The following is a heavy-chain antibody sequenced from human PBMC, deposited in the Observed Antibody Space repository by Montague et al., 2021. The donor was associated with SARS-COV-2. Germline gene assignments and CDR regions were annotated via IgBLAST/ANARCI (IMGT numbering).Heavy chain of an antibody. Sequence: SETLSLTCAVYGGSFSDYHWTWIRQSPGGGLEWIGQINHGGSTKYNPSLKSRVTISIDTSKNQFSLKLTSVTAADTAVYYCARGASGYWGQGTLVTVSS. CDR2: INHGGST. J-gene: IGHJ4*02. V-gene: IGHV4-34*01. D-gene: IGHD1-1*01. CDR1: GGSFSDYH. CDR3: ARGASGY.